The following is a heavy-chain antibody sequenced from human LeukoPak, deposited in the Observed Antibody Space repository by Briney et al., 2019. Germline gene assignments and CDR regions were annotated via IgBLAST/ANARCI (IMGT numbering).Heavy chain of an antibody. Sequence: GESLKISCKGSGYGFTNYWIAWVRQMPGKGLEWMGIIYPGDSDTKYSPSFQGQVTISADKSISTAYLQWSSLKASDTAMYYCAKPTYPSHDAFDIWGQGTMFTVSS. J-gene: IGHJ3*02. CDR3: AKPTYPSHDAFDI. CDR2: IYPGDSDT. V-gene: IGHV5-51*01. D-gene: IGHD2-21*01. CDR1: GYGFTNYW.